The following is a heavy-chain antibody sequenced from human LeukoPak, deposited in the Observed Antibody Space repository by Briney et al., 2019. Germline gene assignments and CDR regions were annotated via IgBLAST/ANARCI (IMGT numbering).Heavy chain of an antibody. CDR3: ARDRLGVDY. J-gene: IGHJ4*02. D-gene: IGHD5-12*01. V-gene: IGHV3-30*07. Sequence: DSVKGRFTISRDNSKNTLYLQMNSLRAEDTAVYYCARDRLGVDYCCQGTLVTVS.